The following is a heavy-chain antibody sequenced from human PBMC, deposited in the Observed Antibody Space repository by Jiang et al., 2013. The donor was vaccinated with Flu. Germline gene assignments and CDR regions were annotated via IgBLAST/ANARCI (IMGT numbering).Heavy chain of an antibody. CDR3: AHRRRWLQSESLVDY. V-gene: IGHV2-5*02. Sequence: KPTQTLTLTCTFSGFSLSTSGVGVGWIRQPPGKALEWLALIYWDDDKRYSPSLKSRLTITKDTSKNQVVLTMTNMDPVDTATYYCAHRRRWLQSESLVDYWGQGTLVTVSS. J-gene: IGHJ4*02. D-gene: IGHD5-24*01. CDR2: IYWDDDK. CDR1: GFSLSTSGVG.